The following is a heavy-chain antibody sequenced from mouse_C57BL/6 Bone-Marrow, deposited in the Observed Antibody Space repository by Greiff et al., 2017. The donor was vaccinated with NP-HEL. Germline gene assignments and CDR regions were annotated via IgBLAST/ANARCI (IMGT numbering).Heavy chain of an antibody. D-gene: IGHD4-1*01. CDR2: INPNNGGT. V-gene: IGHV1-26*01. CDR1: GYTFTDYY. CDR3: PNCFFDY. Sequence: VQLQQSGPELVKPGASVKISCKASGYTFTDYYMNWVKQSHGKSLEWIGDINPNNGGTSYNQKFKGKATLTVDKSSSTAYMELRSLTSEDSAVYYSPNCFFDYWGQGTTLTVSS. J-gene: IGHJ2*01.